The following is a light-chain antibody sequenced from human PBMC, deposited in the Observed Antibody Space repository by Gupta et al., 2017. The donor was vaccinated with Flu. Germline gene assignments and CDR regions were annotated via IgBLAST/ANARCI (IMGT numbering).Light chain of an antibody. Sequence: EIVLTQSPDFQSVTQKEKVTITCRASQNIGGALHWYQQKPDQSPKVLIKYASQPWSGVPSRFSGSGSGTDFTLTINGLETEDAATYYCHQSSDLPWTFGQGTKVEIK. J-gene: IGKJ1*01. CDR3: HQSSDLPWT. CDR1: QNIGGA. V-gene: IGKV6-21*01. CDR2: YAS.